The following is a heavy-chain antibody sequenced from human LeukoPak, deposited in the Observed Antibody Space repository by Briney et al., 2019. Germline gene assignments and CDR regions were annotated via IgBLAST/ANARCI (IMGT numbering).Heavy chain of an antibody. D-gene: IGHD1-26*01. CDR2: IYNGVNT. Sequence: PSQTLSLTCTVSGASVSSASYWSWIRQPPGKGVEWIAHIYNGVNTNYNPSLKSRVTISVDTSKNQFSLRLNSVTAADTAVYYCARSRAFNSGAFDPWGQGSLVTVSS. V-gene: IGHV4-61*01. J-gene: IGHJ5*02. CDR3: ARSRAFNSGAFDP. CDR1: GASVSSASY.